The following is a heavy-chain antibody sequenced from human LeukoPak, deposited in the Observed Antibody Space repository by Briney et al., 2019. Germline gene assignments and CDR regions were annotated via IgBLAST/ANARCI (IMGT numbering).Heavy chain of an antibody. D-gene: IGHD1-26*01. CDR2: IYTSGST. V-gene: IGHV4-61*02. CDR1: GGSINSSSYY. Sequence: PSETLSLTCTVSGGSINSSSYYWSWIRQPAGKGLEWIGRIYTSGSTNYNPSLKSRVTISVDTSKNQFSLRLSSVTAADTAVYYCARESGWEPVSVWGQGTLVTVSS. J-gene: IGHJ4*02. CDR3: ARESGWEPVSV.